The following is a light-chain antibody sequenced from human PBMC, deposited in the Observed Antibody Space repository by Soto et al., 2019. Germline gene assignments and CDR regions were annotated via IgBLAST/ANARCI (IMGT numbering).Light chain of an antibody. CDR3: QQYGSSPWT. J-gene: IGKJ1*01. CDR2: GAS. Sequence: EIVLTQSPGTLSLSPGERATLSCRVSQSFSSSYLAWYQQKPGQAPRLLIYGASSRATGIPDRFSGSGSGTDFTLTISRLEPEDFAVYYCQQYGSSPWTFGQGTKVDI. CDR1: QSFSSSY. V-gene: IGKV3-20*01.